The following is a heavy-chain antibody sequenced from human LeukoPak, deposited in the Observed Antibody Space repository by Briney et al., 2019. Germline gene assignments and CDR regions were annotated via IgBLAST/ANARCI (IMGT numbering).Heavy chain of an antibody. CDR1: GYPFTGYY. Sequence: ASVKVSCKASGYPFTGYYMHWVRQAPGQGLEWMGWINPNSGGTNYAQKFQGRVTMTRDTSISTAYMELSRLRSDDTAVYYCARDLSPHCSGGSCYPPANWFDPWGQGTLVTVSS. V-gene: IGHV1-2*02. D-gene: IGHD2-15*01. CDR2: INPNSGGT. J-gene: IGHJ5*02. CDR3: ARDLSPHCSGGSCYPPANWFDP.